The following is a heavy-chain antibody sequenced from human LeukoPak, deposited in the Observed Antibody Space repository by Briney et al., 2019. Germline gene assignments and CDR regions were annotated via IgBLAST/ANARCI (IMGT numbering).Heavy chain of an antibody. CDR3: AEEGRPNSGGGFFDY. CDR2: VNESGGRT. CDR1: GFSFSRYA. V-gene: IGHV3-23*01. J-gene: IGHJ4*02. D-gene: IGHD5-12*01. Sequence: GGSLRLSCAASGFSFSRYAMGWVRQAPGKGLEWVSTVNESGGRTYYADSVKGRFTMSRDNSRSTLYLQMNSLRAEDTAVYYCAEEGRPNSGGGFFDYWGQGTRVTVSS.